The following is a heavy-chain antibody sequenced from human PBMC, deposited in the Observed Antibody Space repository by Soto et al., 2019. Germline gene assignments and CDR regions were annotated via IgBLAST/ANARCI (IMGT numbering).Heavy chain of an antibody. Sequence: GGSLRLSCAASGFTFSSYGMHWVRQAPGKGLEWVAVISYDGSNKYYADSVKGRFTISRDNSKNTLYLQMNSLRAEDTAVYYCAKQHDSSGYYYLFDYWGQGTLVTVS. CDR1: GFTFSSYG. CDR2: ISYDGSNK. J-gene: IGHJ4*02. D-gene: IGHD3-22*01. CDR3: AKQHDSSGYYYLFDY. V-gene: IGHV3-30*18.